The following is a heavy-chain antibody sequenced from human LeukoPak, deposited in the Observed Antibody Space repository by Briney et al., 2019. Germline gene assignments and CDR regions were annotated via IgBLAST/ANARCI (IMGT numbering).Heavy chain of an antibody. CDR3: ARAPAGIGVVVAATSGTWFDP. CDR2: IYYSGST. CDR1: GGSISSGDYY. D-gene: IGHD2-15*01. V-gene: IGHV4-30-4*01. Sequence: SQTLSLTCTVSGGSISSGDYYWSWIRQPPGKGLEWIGYIYYSGSTYYNPSLKSRVTISVDTSKNQFSLKLSSVTAADTAVYYCARAPAGIGVVVAATSGTWFDPWGQGTLVTVSS. J-gene: IGHJ5*02.